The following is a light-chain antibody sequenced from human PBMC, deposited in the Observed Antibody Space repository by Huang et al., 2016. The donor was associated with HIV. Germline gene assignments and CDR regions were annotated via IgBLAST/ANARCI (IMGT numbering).Light chain of an antibody. CDR2: GAS. V-gene: IGKV3-15*01. CDR1: QTVNNY. CDR3: QQYNNWPPPYT. Sequence: EIVMTQSPATLSVSPGERATLSCRASQTVNNYLAWYQQRPGQAPRLLIYGASTRATGSPARVSGSGSGTEFTLTISSLQSEDFAVYYCQQYNNWPPPYTFGQGTKLEIK. J-gene: IGKJ2*01.